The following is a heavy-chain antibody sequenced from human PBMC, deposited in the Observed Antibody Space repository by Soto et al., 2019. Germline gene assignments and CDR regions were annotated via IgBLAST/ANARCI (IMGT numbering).Heavy chain of an antibody. J-gene: IGHJ4*02. D-gene: IGHD3-3*01. Sequence: GASVKVSCKASGYAFIAYNIHWIRQAPGQGLEWMGYVNPDTGGTHFAQEFQGRATMTRDTSISAVYMELRGLTSDDTAIYYCARGIMVYGLIIIHFDLWGPGSQVTV. V-gene: IGHV1-2*02. CDR3: ARGIMVYGLIIIHFDL. CDR1: GYAFIAYN. CDR2: VNPDTGGT.